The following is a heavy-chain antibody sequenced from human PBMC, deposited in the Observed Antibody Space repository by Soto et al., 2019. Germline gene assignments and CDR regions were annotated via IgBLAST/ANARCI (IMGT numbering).Heavy chain of an antibody. V-gene: IGHV4-59*08. Sequence: SETLSLTCTFSGGSIISYYWSWIRQPPGKGLEWIGYIYYSGSTNYNPSLKSRVTISVDTSKNQFSLKLSSVTAADTAVYYCARQQRNYDFWSGYYIGPGDYFDYWGQGTLVTVSS. CDR2: IYYSGST. J-gene: IGHJ4*02. CDR1: GGSIISYY. D-gene: IGHD3-3*01. CDR3: ARQQRNYDFWSGYYIGPGDYFDY.